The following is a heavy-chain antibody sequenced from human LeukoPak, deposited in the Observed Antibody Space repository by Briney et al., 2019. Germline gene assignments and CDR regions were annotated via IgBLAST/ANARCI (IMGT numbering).Heavy chain of an antibody. CDR3: ARLRGVPSFYYYGMDV. V-gene: IGHV1-18*01. D-gene: IGHD3-10*01. J-gene: IGHJ6*02. CDR2: ISAYNGST. Sequence: ASVKVSCKASGYTFTGYGISWVRQAPGQGLEWMGWISAYNGSTNYAQKLQGRVTMTTDTSTSTAYMELRSLRSDDTAVYYCARLRGVPSFYYYGMDVWGQGTTVTVSS. CDR1: GYTFTGYG.